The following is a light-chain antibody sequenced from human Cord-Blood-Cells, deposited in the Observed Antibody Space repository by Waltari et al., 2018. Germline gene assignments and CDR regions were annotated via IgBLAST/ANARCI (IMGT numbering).Light chain of an antibody. V-gene: IGLV2-14*01. Sequence: QSALTQPASVSGSPGQSITISCTGTSSDVGGYNYVSWYQQHPGKAPKLMIYEVSNRPLGVSNRFSGSKSDNTASLTISGLQAEDEADYYCSSYTSSSTLYVFGTGTKVTVL. CDR1: SSDVGGYNY. CDR2: EVS. J-gene: IGLJ1*01. CDR3: SSYTSSSTLYV.